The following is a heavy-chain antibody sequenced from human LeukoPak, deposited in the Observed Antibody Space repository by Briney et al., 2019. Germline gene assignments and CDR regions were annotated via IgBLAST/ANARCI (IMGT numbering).Heavy chain of an antibody. Sequence: PGGSLRLSCAASGFTFSSYAMSWVRQAPGKGLEWFSAISGTGSSTYYADSVKGRFTISRDNSKNTLYLQMNSLRAEDTAVYYCAKDYQHSDAFDIWGQGIMVTVSS. D-gene: IGHD2-2*01. CDR1: GFTFSSYA. CDR3: AKDYQHSDAFDI. V-gene: IGHV3-23*01. CDR2: ISGTGSST. J-gene: IGHJ3*02.